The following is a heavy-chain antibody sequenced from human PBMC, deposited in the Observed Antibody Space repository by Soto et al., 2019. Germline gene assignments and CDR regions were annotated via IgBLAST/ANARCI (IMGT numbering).Heavy chain of an antibody. D-gene: IGHD7-27*01. Sequence: GESLKISCKGSGYSFTSYWIGWVRQMPGKGLEWMGIIYPGDSDTRYSPSFQGQVTISADKSISTAYLQWSSLKASDTAMYYCARPRGLANWGGAFDIWGQGTMVTVSS. CDR1: GYSFTSYW. CDR3: ARPRGLANWGGAFDI. J-gene: IGHJ3*02. CDR2: IYPGDSDT. V-gene: IGHV5-51*01.